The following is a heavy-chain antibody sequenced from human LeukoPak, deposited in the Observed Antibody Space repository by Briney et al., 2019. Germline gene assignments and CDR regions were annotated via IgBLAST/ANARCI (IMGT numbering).Heavy chain of an antibody. CDR1: GGSISSGSYY. CDR2: IYTSGST. Sequence: SQTLSLTCTVSGGSISSGSYYWSWIRQPAGKGLEWIGRIYTSGSTNYNPSLKSRVTISVDTSKNQFSLKLSSVTAADTAVYYCAAIYDSRPSYYYFYMDVWGKGTTVTVSS. J-gene: IGHJ6*03. V-gene: IGHV4-61*02. D-gene: IGHD3-22*01. CDR3: AAIYDSRPSYYYFYMDV.